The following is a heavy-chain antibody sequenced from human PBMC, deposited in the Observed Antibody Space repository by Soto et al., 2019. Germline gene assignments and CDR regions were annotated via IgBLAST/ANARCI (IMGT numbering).Heavy chain of an antibody. CDR2: ISGSGGST. CDR3: AKRDYYDSSGYASLFDY. CDR1: GFTFSSYA. V-gene: IGHV3-23*01. J-gene: IGHJ4*02. Sequence: GGSLRLSCAASGFTFSSYAMALVRQAPGQGLEWVSGISGSGGSTYYADSVKGRFTISRDNSKNTLYVQMNSLRAEDTAVYYCAKRDYYDSSGYASLFDYWGQGTLVTVSS. D-gene: IGHD3-22*01.